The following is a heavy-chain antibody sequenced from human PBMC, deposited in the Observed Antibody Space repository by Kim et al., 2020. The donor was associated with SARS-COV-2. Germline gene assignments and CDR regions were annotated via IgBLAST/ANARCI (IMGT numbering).Heavy chain of an antibody. CDR2: IKGDGSGT. J-gene: IGHJ4*02. D-gene: IGHD2-2*01. CDR1: GFTFGSYW. CDR3: ARDGVVVPAAPVY. V-gene: IGHV3-74*01. Sequence: GGSLRLSCTASGFTFGSYWMHWVRQAPGKGLVWVSRIKGDGSGTTYADSVKGRFTISRDNAKNTLYLQMNNLIVEDTAVYYCARDGVVVPAAPVYWGQGTQVTVSS.